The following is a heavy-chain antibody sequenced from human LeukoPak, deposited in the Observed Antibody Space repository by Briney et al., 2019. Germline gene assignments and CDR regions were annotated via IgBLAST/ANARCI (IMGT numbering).Heavy chain of an antibody. D-gene: IGHD3-10*01. CDR3: ARVGSGSGSYGSGNYYFDD. Sequence: GGSLRLSCAASGFTVSFNYVTWVRQAPGKGLEWVSLIYSGGNTYYADSVKGRFTISRDESKNTLYLQMNSLRAEDTAVYYCARVGSGSGSYGSGNYYFDDWGPGTLVTVSS. V-gene: IGHV3-53*01. J-gene: IGHJ4*02. CDR1: GFTVSFNY. CDR2: IYSGGNT.